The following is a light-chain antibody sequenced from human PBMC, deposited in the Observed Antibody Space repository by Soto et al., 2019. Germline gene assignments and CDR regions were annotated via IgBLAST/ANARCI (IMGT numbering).Light chain of an antibody. CDR2: EVT. V-gene: IGLV2-23*02. J-gene: IGLJ1*01. CDR1: TREVGSYSL. CDR3: CTVAGSGSPYV. Sequence: NPPSSGLGCPGRSLALPLPRATREVGSYSLVSWYQQHPGKVPKLLIYEVTKRPSGVSNRFSGSKSGNTASLTISGLQAEYEVDYYCCTVAGSGSPYVFLTGTEVTV.